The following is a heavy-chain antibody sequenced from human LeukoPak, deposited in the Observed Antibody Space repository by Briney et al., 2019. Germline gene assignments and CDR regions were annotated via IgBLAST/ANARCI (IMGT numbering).Heavy chain of an antibody. V-gene: IGHV3-48*04. J-gene: IGHJ5*02. CDR2: ISSGSSTI. Sequence: PGGSLRLSCAASGFTFSSYSMNWVRQAPGKGLEWVSYISSGSSTIYYADSVKGRFTISRDNAKNSLYLQMNNLRVEDTAVYYCARAPTKFRRDWFDPWGQGTLVTVSS. D-gene: IGHD3-9*01. CDR1: GFTFSSYS. CDR3: ARAPTKFRRDWFDP.